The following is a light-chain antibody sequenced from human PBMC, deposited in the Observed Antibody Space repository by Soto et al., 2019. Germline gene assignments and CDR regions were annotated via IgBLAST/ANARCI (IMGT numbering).Light chain of an antibody. V-gene: IGKV3-15*01. Sequence: EMVMTQSPATLSVSPGERATLSCRASQGVSSNLAWYQQKPGQAPLLLVYGASTRATGIPARFSGSGSWREFTLTISSLQSEDFAVYYCQQYNNWPFTFGPGTKVDI. CDR2: GAS. J-gene: IGKJ3*01. CDR1: QGVSSN. CDR3: QQYNNWPFT.